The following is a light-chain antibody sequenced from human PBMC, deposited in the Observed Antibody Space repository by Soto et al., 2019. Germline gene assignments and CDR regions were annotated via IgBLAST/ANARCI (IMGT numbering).Light chain of an antibody. V-gene: IGKV3D-20*02. Sequence: EIVLTQSPGTLSLSPGERATLSCRASQSLSSSNLAWYQHKPGQAPRLLIYHASSRATGIPDRFSGSGSGTDFTLTISSLQPEDFATYYCQQSYTSWWTFGQGTKVEIK. J-gene: IGKJ1*01. CDR1: QSLSSSN. CDR2: HAS. CDR3: QQSYTSWWT.